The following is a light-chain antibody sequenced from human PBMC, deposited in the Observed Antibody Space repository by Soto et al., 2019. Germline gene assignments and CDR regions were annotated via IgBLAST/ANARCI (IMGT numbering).Light chain of an antibody. CDR2: NNN. CDR3: GAWDDSLSAPA. J-gene: IGLJ2*01. Sequence: QSVLTQPPSASGTPGQRVTISCSGSSSNIGSNYVYWYQQLPGTAPKLLIYNNNQRPSGVPDRFSGSKSGTSASLGISGLRSEDEADYYCGAWDDSLSAPAFGGGTKLTVL. V-gene: IGLV1-47*02. CDR1: SSNIGSNY.